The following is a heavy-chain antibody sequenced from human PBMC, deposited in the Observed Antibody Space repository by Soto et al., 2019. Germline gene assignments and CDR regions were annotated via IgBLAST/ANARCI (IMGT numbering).Heavy chain of an antibody. J-gene: IGHJ6*02. CDR2: ISNDGVHT. CDR1: GFTFSTYC. D-gene: IGHD7-27*01. Sequence: EVQLVESGGGLVQPGGSLRLSCVGSGFTFSTYCLHWVRQAPGKGLEYILAISNDGVHTYYADSVKGRFTVSRDNSKDTLYLHMGSLRPEDMAVYYGARGHLPWDYHSYGMDVWGQGTTVTVSS. CDR3: ARGHLPWDYHSYGMDV. V-gene: IGHV3-64*07.